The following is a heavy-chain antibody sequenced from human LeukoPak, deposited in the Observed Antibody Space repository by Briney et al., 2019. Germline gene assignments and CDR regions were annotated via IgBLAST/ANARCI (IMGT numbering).Heavy chain of an antibody. CDR2: ISGSGGTI. Sequence: GGSLRLSCVASGFTFSTYGINWVRLAPGKGLEWVSYISGSGGTIYYADSVKGRFTVSRDSAKNSVYLQMSSLRAEDTAVYYCARDKWLQGFDSWGQGTLVTVSS. J-gene: IGHJ4*02. CDR3: ARDKWLQGFDS. V-gene: IGHV3-48*01. CDR1: GFTFSTYG. D-gene: IGHD5-12*01.